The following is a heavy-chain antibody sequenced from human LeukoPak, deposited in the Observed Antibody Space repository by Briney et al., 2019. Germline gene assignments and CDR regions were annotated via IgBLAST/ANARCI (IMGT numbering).Heavy chain of an antibody. CDR1: GYTFTGYY. Sequence: GASVKVSCKASGYTFTGYYMHWVRQAPGQGLEWMEWINPNSGGTNYAQKFQGRVTMTRDTSISTAYMELSRLRSDDTAVYYCARADCSSTSCYGGRNWFDPWGQGTLVTVSS. V-gene: IGHV1-2*02. CDR2: INPNSGGT. CDR3: ARADCSSTSCYGGRNWFDP. J-gene: IGHJ5*02. D-gene: IGHD2-2*01.